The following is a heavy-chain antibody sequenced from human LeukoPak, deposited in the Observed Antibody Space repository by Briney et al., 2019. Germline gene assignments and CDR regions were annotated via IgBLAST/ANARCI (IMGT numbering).Heavy chain of an antibody. CDR1: GFTFSSYA. CDR2: TKQDGSEK. CDR3: ARDGGTARALPMDY. V-gene: IGHV3-7*01. Sequence: GGSLRLSCAASGFTFSSYAMSWVRQAPGKGLEWVANTKQDGSEKYYVGSVKGRFTISRDNAKNSLYLQMNSLRAEDTAVYYCARDGGTARALPMDYWGQGTLVTVSS. J-gene: IGHJ4*02. D-gene: IGHD6-6*01.